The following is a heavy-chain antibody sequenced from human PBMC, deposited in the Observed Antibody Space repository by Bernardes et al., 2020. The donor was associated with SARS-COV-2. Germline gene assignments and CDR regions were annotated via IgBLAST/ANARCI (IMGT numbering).Heavy chain of an antibody. Sequence: EILSLPFAVSGGSINSYYWSWIRQPPGKGLEWIGYIFYAGSTYYNPSLSSRVTISRDRARNQLSLKVVSVTARDSAVYYCARHRDPYVTSNGLDVWGQGTPVTVPS. V-gene: IGHV4-59*08. CDR2: IFYAGST. CDR1: GGSINSYY. D-gene: IGHD2-21*01. J-gene: IGHJ6*02. CDR3: ARHRDPYVTSNGLDV.